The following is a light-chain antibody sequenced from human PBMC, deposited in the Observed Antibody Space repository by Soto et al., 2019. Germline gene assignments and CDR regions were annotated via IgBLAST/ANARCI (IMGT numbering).Light chain of an antibody. J-gene: IGKJ1*01. V-gene: IGKV3-20*01. CDR2: GAS. CDR3: QQYGSSQGWT. Sequence: DIVLTQSPGTLSLSPGERATLSCRASQSVSSSYLAWYQQKPSQAPRLLIYGASSRATGIPDRFSGSGSGTDFTLTISRLEPEDFAVYYCQQYGSSQGWTFGQGTKVEIK. CDR1: QSVSSSY.